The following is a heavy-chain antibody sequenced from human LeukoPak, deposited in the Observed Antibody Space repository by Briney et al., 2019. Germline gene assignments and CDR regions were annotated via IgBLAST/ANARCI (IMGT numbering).Heavy chain of an antibody. V-gene: IGHV3-30-3*01. CDR3: ATHYYDSSGYYSPDY. J-gene: IGHJ4*02. Sequence: PGGSLRLSCAASGFTFSSYAIHWVRQAPGKGLEWVTIISHDGSNKYYADSVKGRFTISRDNSKNTLYLQMNSLRAEDTAVYYCATHYYDSSGYYSPDYWGQGTLVTVSS. CDR1: GFTFSSYA. D-gene: IGHD3-22*01. CDR2: ISHDGSNK.